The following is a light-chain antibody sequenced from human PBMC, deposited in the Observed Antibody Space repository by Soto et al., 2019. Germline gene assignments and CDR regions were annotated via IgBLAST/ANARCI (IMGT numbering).Light chain of an antibody. CDR1: QAISTY. V-gene: IGKV1-8*01. CDR3: EQYHTFPFT. CDR2: AAS. J-gene: IGKJ3*01. Sequence: AIRMTQSPSSLSASTGDRVIITCRASQAISTYLAWYQQKPGEAPKLLIYAASTLQSGVPSNFSGSGSGTDFTLTISCLQSEDFATYYCEQYHTFPFTFGPGTKVEIK.